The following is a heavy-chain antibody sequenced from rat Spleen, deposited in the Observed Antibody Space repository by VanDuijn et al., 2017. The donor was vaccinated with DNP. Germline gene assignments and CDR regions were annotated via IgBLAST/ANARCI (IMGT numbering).Heavy chain of an antibody. CDR3: ARWTRYFDY. D-gene: IGHD1-7*01. J-gene: IGHJ2*01. CDR1: GYSITSNY. CDR2: ISYSGST. Sequence: EVQLQESGSGLVKPSQSLSLTCSVTGYSITSNYWGWIRKFPGNKMEYIGHISYSGSTNSNPSLKSRISITTDTSKNHFFLHLNSVTSEDTATYYCARWTRYFDYWGQGVMVTVSS. V-gene: IGHV3-1*01.